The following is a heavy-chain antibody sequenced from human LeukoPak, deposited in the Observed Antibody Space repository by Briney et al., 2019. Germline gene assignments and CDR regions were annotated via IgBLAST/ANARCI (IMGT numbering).Heavy chain of an antibody. V-gene: IGHV3-23*01. Sequence: GGSLRLSCAASGFSFGGYAMSWVRQAPGKGLEWVSAISGSGGSTYYADSVKGRFTISRDNSKNTLYLQMNSLRAEDTAVYYCASATGYSYGIPMSYWGQGTLVTVSS. CDR3: ASATGYSYGIPMSY. CDR1: GFSFGGYA. D-gene: IGHD5-18*01. J-gene: IGHJ4*02. CDR2: ISGSGGST.